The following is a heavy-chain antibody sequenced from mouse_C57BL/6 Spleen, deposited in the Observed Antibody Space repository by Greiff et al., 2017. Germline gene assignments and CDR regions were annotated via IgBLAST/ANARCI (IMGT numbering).Heavy chain of an antibody. D-gene: IGHD2-5*01. CDR2: IHPRSGNT. J-gene: IGHJ3*01. CDR3: ATYYSNYGGFAY. V-gene: IGHV1-81*01. CDR1: GYTFTSYG. Sequence: QVQLQQSGAGLARPGASVKLSCKASGYTFTSYGISWVKQRTGQGLEWIGEIHPRSGNTYYNEKFKGKATLTADKSSSTAYMELRSLTSEDSAVYFCATYYSNYGGFAYWGQGTLVTVSA.